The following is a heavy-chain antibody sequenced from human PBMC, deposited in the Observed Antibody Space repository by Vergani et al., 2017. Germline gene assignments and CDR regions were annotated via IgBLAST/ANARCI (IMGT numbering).Heavy chain of an antibody. CDR1: GFTFSSYS. V-gene: IGHV3-21*01. D-gene: IGHD3-10*01. CDR2: ISSSSSYI. Sequence: EVQLVESGGGLVKPGGSLRLSCAASGFTFSSYSMNWVRQAPGKGLEWVSSISSSSSYIYYADSVKGRFTISRDKAKNSLYLQMNSLRAEDTAVYYCARDNYGGRGFDYYFDYWGQGTLVTVSS. CDR3: ARDNYGGRGFDYYFDY. J-gene: IGHJ4*02.